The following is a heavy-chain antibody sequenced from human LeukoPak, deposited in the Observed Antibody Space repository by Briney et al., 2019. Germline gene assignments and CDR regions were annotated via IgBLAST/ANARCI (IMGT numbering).Heavy chain of an antibody. CDR2: ISSSSNTM. J-gene: IGHJ4*02. Sequence: GGSLRLSCAASGFTFSTYSMNWVRQAPGKGLEWISYISSSSNTMYYADSVKGRFTISRDNAKNSLHLQMNSLRAEDTAVYYCARDDPGGEPNYFDYWGQGTLVTVSS. CDR3: ARDDPGGEPNYFDY. CDR1: GFTFSTYS. V-gene: IGHV3-48*01. D-gene: IGHD1-14*01.